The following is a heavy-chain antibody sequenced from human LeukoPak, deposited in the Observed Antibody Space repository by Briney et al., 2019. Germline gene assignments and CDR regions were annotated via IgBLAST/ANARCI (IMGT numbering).Heavy chain of an antibody. CDR3: ARDYYDSSGXXXVFAY. J-gene: IGHJ4*02. Sequence: SCKXSDYTFTNXXXXWVRXAXXQXXEXMGXXSAYNGNTNQAQKLQGRVTITTDTSTRTAYMELRSLRSDDTAVYYCARDYYDSSGXXXVFAYWGQGTLVTXSX. CDR2: XSAYNGNT. D-gene: IGHD3-22*01. V-gene: IGHV1-18*01. CDR1: DYTFTNXX.